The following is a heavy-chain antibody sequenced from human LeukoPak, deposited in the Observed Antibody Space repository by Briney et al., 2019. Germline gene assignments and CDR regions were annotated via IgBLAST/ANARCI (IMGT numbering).Heavy chain of an antibody. Sequence: GESLKISCKVSGYSFTSYWIGWVRQMPGKGLEWMGIIFPADSDTRYTPSFQGQVTMSADKSINTAYLQWSSLRASDTAMYYCARRQGCSSSSCPPDYWGQGTLVTVSP. D-gene: IGHD2-2*01. CDR3: ARRQGCSSSSCPPDY. CDR1: GYSFTSYW. J-gene: IGHJ4*02. V-gene: IGHV5-51*01. CDR2: IFPADSDT.